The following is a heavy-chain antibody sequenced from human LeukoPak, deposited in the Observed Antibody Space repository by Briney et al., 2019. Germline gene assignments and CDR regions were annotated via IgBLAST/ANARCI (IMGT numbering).Heavy chain of an antibody. CDR1: GFTFSNAW. CDR2: IKSKTDGGTT. CDR3: TTRGYSSSWPYYYYYYGMDV. Sequence: PGGSLRLSCAASGFTFSNAWMSWVRQAPGKGLEWVGRIKSKTDGGTTDYAAPVKGRFTISRDDSKNTLYLQMNSLKTEDTAVYYCTTRGYSSSWPYYYYYYGMDVWGQGTTVTVSS. D-gene: IGHD6-13*01. V-gene: IGHV3-15*01. J-gene: IGHJ6*02.